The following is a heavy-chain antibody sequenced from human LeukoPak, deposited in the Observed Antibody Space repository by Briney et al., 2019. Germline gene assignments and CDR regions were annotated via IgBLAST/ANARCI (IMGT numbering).Heavy chain of an antibody. CDR2: KYSSGTT. V-gene: IGHV4-4*07. Sequence: SETPSLTCTVPGGSISSDSWSWIRQPAGESLDWIGRKYSSGTTNYSPFLKPRVTMSVDMSTSQFSLNLTSVTAADTAVYYCARGRNDFWSGDWFDSWGQGTLVTVSS. D-gene: IGHD3-3*01. CDR3: ARGRNDFWSGDWFDS. J-gene: IGHJ5*01. CDR1: GGSISSDS.